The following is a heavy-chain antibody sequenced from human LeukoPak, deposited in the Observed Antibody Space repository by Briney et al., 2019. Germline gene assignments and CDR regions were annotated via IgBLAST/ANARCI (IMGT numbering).Heavy chain of an antibody. Sequence: PSETLSLTCTVSGGSISSSSYYWGWIRQPPGKGLEWIGSIYYSGSTYYNPSLKSRVTISVDTSKNQFSLKLSSVTAADTAVYYCARDPIVVVPAAGDGRWFDPWGQGTLVTVSS. CDR3: ARDPIVVVPAAGDGRWFDP. V-gene: IGHV4-39*07. CDR2: IYYSGST. CDR1: GGSISSSSYY. D-gene: IGHD2-2*01. J-gene: IGHJ5*02.